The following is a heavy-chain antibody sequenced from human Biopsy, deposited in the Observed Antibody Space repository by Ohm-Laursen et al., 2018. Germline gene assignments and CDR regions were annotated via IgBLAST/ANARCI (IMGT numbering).Heavy chain of an antibody. CDR3: AKCMTGGSNYYFHH. J-gene: IGHJ4*02. CDR1: VFTFSSYG. CDR2: ICYDGSNK. V-gene: IGHV3-33*06. D-gene: IGHD2-8*01. Sequence: SLRLSCTASVFTFSSYGMHWVRQAPGKGLAWVAAICYDGSNKNYADSVKGRFTISRDNSKNTLYLQMNSLRGEDTAVYYCAKCMTGGSNYYFHHCGQGTLVTVSS.